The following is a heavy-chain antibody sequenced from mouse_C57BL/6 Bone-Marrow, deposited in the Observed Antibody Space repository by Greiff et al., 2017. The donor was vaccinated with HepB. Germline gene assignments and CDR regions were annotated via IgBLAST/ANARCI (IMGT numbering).Heavy chain of an antibody. Sequence: QVTLKDCGPGILQPSQTLSLTCSFSGFSLSTFGMGVGWIRQPSGKGLEWLAHIWWDDDKYYNPALKSRLTISKDTSKNQVFLKIANVDTADTATYYCARVYYYGSSSWFAYWGQGTLVTVSA. J-gene: IGHJ3*01. V-gene: IGHV8-8*01. CDR3: ARVYYYGSSSWFAY. CDR2: IWWDDDK. CDR1: GFSLSTFGMG. D-gene: IGHD1-1*01.